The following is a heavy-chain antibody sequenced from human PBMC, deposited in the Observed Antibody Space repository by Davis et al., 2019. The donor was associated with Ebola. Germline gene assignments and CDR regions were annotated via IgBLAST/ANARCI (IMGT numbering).Heavy chain of an antibody. CDR3: ANLQEGSPATELGY. V-gene: IGHV4-38-2*02. D-gene: IGHD2-2*01. Sequence: PGGSLRLSCTVSGYSISSGYYWGWIRQPPGKGLEWIGSIFHSGSTYYNPSLKSRVTISVDTSNNQFSLKLNSMTAADTAVYYCANLQEGSPATELGYWGQGTLVTVSS. CDR1: GYSISSGYY. CDR2: IFHSGST. J-gene: IGHJ4*02.